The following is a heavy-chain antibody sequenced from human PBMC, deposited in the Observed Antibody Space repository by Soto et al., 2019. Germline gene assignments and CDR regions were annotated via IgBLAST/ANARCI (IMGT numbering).Heavy chain of an antibody. J-gene: IGHJ5*02. D-gene: IGHD2-21*01. CDR2: IYVAGAV. Sequence: SETLSLTCSVSGAALNSGNYYWSWIRQVPGKGLEWIGHIYVAGAVDYNPSLRDRITISQDTSERQFSLNLRLVTAADTAVYYCARLRIATNNYKWFDPWGQGTLVTVSS. CDR3: ARLRIATNNYKWFDP. V-gene: IGHV4-31*03. CDR1: GAALNSGNYY.